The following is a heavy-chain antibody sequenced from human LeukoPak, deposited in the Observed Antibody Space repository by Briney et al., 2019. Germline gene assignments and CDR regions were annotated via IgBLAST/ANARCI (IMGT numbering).Heavy chain of an antibody. CDR3: ARVSGDNMWHFDY. J-gene: IGHJ4*02. CDR2: ISYDGSNK. Sequence: GRSLRLSCAASGFTFSSYAMHWVRQAPGKGLEWVAVISYDGSNKYYADSVKGRFTISRDNSKNTLYPQMNSLRAEDTAVYYCARVSGDNMWHFDYWGQGTLVTVSS. V-gene: IGHV3-30*04. CDR1: GFTFSSYA. D-gene: IGHD6-25*01.